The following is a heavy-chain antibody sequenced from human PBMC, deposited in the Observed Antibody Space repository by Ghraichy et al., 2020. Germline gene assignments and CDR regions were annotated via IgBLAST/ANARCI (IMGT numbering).Heavy chain of an antibody. CDR2: IYYSGST. Sequence: SETLSLTCTVSGGSISSSSYYWGWIRQPPGKGLEWIGSIYYSGSTYYNPSLKSRVTISVDTSENQFSLKLSSVTAADTAVYYCARRTTVKGSSDYWGQGTLVTVSS. J-gene: IGHJ4*02. D-gene: IGHD4-11*01. CDR3: ARRTTVKGSSDY. CDR1: GGSISSSSYY. V-gene: IGHV4-39*01.